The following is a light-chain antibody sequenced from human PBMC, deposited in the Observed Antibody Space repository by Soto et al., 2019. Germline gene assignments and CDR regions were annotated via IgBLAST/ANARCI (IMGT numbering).Light chain of an antibody. Sequence: DIQMTQSPSILSASVGDRVTITCRASQSIRSWLAWYQQKPGKAPKLLIYDAYSLESGVPSRFSGRRSGTDFTLIISSLQPEDFATYYCQQSYIAPLSFGGGTKVDIK. CDR2: DAY. V-gene: IGKV1-5*01. CDR3: QQSYIAPLS. J-gene: IGKJ4*01. CDR1: QSIRSW.